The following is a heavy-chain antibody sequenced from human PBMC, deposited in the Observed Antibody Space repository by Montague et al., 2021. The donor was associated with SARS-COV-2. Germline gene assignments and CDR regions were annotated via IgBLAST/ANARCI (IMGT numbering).Heavy chain of an antibody. J-gene: IGHJ4*02. CDR3: ARGVPGY. CDR1: GGSFSGYN. D-gene: IGHD4/OR15-4a*01. Sequence: SETLSLTCAVYGGSFSGYNWGWVRQSPGKGLEWFGQINDSGGTKYNPSLKSRVTISLDTSKNQFSLKLSSVTAADTAVYYCARGVPGYWGQGTLVTVSS. V-gene: IGHV4-34*01. CDR2: INDSGGT.